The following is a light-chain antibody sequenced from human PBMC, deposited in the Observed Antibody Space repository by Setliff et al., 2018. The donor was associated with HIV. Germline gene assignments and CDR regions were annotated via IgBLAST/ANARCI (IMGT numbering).Light chain of an antibody. J-gene: IGLJ1*01. CDR1: SSDVGSYNR. Sequence: QSVLTQPPSVSGSPGQSVTISCTGTSSDVGSYNRVSWYQLPPGKAPQLIIYEVTKRPSGVSSRFSGSKSGNTAALTISGLRAEDEGDYYCCSYARGTTYVFGTGTKV. CDR3: CSYARGTTYV. CDR2: EVT. V-gene: IGLV2-23*02.